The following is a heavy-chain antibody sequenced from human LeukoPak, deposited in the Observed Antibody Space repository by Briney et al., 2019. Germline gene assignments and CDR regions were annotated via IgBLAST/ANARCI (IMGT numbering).Heavy chain of an antibody. Sequence: GGSLRLSCAASGFTFSSYGMHWVRQAPGKGLEWVAVIWYDGSNKYYADSVKGRFTISRDNSKNTLYLQMNSLRAEDTAVYYCAREGIQLWLHLFDYWGQGTLVTVSS. V-gene: IGHV3-33*01. CDR3: AREGIQLWLHLFDY. CDR2: IWYDGSNK. J-gene: IGHJ4*02. CDR1: GFTFSSYG. D-gene: IGHD5-18*01.